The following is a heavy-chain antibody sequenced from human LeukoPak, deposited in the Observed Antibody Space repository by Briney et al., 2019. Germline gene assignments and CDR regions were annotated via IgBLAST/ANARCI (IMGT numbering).Heavy chain of an antibody. J-gene: IGHJ5*02. CDR2: IYPGDSET. CDR3: ARLGGYSYSNNWFDP. V-gene: IGHV5-51*01. D-gene: IGHD5-18*01. CDR1: GYSFTSYW. Sequence: GESLKISCKGSGYSFTSYWIGWVRQMPGKGLEWMGIIYPGDSETRYSPSFQGQVTILADKSISTAYLQWSSLKASDTAMYYCARLGGYSYSNNWFDPWGQGTLVTVSS.